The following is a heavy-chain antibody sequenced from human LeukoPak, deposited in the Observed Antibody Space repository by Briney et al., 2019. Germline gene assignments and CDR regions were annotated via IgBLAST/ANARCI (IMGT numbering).Heavy chain of an antibody. CDR3: ARESGSYSGPDY. D-gene: IGHD1-26*01. CDR2: TSTSGGSA. CDR1: GFTFSNNA. Sequence: GGSLRLSCAASGFTFSNNAMSWVRQAPGKGLEWVSATSTSGGSAYYADSVKGRFTISRDNSKNTLYLQMNSLRNEDTAVYYCARESGSYSGPDYWGQGALVTVSS. V-gene: IGHV3-23*01. J-gene: IGHJ4*02.